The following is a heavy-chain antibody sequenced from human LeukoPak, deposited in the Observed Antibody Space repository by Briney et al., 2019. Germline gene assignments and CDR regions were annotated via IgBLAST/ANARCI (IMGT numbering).Heavy chain of an antibody. D-gene: IGHD5-18*01. CDR1: GGSISSGGYY. CDR3: ARGEGYSQDNWFDP. V-gene: IGHV4-31*03. CDR2: IYYSGST. J-gene: IGHJ5*02. Sequence: SETLSLTCTVSGGSISSGGYYWSWIRQHPGEGLEWIGYIYYSGSTYYNPSLKSRVTISVDTSKNQFSLKLSSVTAADTAVYYCARGEGYSQDNWFDPWGQGTLVTVSS.